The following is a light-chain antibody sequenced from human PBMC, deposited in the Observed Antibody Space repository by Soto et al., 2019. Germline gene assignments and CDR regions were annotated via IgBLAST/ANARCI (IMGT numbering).Light chain of an antibody. CDR2: SNN. V-gene: IGLV1-44*01. J-gene: IGLJ2*01. CDR1: SSNIGSNT. Sequence: QSVLTQPPSASGTPGQRVTISCSGSSSNIGSNTVNWYQQLPGTAPKLLIYSNNQRPSGVPDRFSGSKSGTSASLAMSGLQSEDEADYYCAAWDDSLNGHVVFGGGTKLTV. CDR3: AAWDDSLNGHVV.